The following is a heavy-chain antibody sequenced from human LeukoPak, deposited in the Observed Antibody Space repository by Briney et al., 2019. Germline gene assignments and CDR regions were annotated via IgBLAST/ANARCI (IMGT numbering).Heavy chain of an antibody. D-gene: IGHD6-19*01. V-gene: IGHV1-69*04. J-gene: IGHJ2*01. CDR3: ARDRLGPNWYFDL. Sequence: SVKVSCKASGGTFSSYAISWVRQAPGQGLEWMGRIIPILGIANYAQKFQGRVTITADKSTSTAYMELSSLGSEDTAVYYCARDRLGPNWYFDLWGRGTLVTVSS. CDR2: IIPILGIA. CDR1: GGTFSSYA.